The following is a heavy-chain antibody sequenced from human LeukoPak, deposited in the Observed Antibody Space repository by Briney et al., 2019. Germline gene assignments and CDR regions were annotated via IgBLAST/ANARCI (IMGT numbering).Heavy chain of an antibody. CDR1: GYTFTGYY. Sequence: ASVKVSCKASGYTFTGYYMHWVRQAPGQGLEWMGWINPNSGGTNYAQKFQGRVTMTRDTSISTAYMELSRLRSDDTAVYYCARVTDGDFYFDYWGQGTLVTVSS. D-gene: IGHD4-17*01. CDR3: ARVTDGDFYFDY. J-gene: IGHJ4*02. CDR2: INPNSGGT. V-gene: IGHV1-2*02.